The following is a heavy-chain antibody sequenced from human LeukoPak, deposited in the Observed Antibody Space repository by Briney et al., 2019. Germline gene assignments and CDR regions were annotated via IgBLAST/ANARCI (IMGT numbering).Heavy chain of an antibody. CDR2: INSDGSST. D-gene: IGHD6-19*01. Sequence: TGGSLRLSCAASGSTFSSYWMSWVRQAPGKGLVWVSRINSDGSSTSYADSVMGRFSISRDNSKNTVYLQMNSLRAEDTAVYYCAKCNGYSSGWFDYWGQGTLVTVSS. CDR3: AKCNGYSSGWFDY. CDR1: GSTFSSYW. J-gene: IGHJ4*02. V-gene: IGHV3-74*01.